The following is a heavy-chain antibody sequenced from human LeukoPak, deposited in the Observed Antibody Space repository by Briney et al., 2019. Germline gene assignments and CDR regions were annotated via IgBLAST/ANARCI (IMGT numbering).Heavy chain of an antibody. CDR2: INLDGTKK. D-gene: IGHD3-10*01. V-gene: IGHV3-7*01. CDR1: RFYFSNYW. J-gene: IGHJ4*02. Sequence: QPGGSLRLSCAASRFYFSNYWMSWVRQAPGKGLEWLANINLDGTKKYYVDSVNGRFTISRDNAKNSMYLQMNSLRDEDMAVYYRARDPSGRASHLDYWGQGTLVTVSS. CDR3: ARDPSGRASHLDY.